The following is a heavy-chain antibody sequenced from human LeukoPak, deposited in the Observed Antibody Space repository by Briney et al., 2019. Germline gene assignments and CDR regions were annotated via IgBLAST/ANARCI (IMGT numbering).Heavy chain of an antibody. V-gene: IGHV4-34*01. D-gene: IGHD6-13*01. Sequence: PSETLSLTCAVYGGSFSGYYRSWIRQPPGKGLEWIGEINHSGSTNYNPSLKSRVTISIDTSKNQFSLKLSSVTAADTAVYYCARWDPGIAAVALDYWGQGTLVTVSS. J-gene: IGHJ4*02. CDR1: GGSFSGYY. CDR3: ARWDPGIAAVALDY. CDR2: INHSGST.